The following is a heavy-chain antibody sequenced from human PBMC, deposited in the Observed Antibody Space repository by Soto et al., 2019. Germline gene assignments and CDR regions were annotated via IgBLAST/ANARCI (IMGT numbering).Heavy chain of an antibody. CDR1: GGSTSPYY. CDR2: IYCSGST. CDR3: ARDTYSSELIDY. Sequence: SETLSLTCTVSGGSTSPYYWSWIRQPPGKGLEWIGYIYCSGSTNYNPSLKSRVTLSVDTSKNQFSLKLSSVTAADTAVYYCARDTYSSELIDYWSQGTLVTVSS. J-gene: IGHJ4*02. V-gene: IGHV4-59*01. D-gene: IGHD3-22*01.